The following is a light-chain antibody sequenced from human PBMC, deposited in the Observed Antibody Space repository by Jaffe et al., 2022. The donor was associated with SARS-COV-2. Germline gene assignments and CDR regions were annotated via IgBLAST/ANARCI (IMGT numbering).Light chain of an antibody. CDR2: DVT. J-gene: IGLJ2*01. Sequence: QSALTQPASVSGSPGQSITISCSGTSSDVGGYNYVSWYQHHPGKAPKVMIYDVTNRPSGVSNRFSGSKSGNTASLTISGLQAEDEADYYCNSYTSTSTVVFGGGTKLTVL. V-gene: IGLV2-14*03. CDR1: SSDVGGYNY. CDR3: NSYTSTSTVV.